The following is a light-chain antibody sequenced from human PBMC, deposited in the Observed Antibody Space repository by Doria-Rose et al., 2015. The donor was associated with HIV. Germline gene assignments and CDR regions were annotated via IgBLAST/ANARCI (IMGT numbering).Light chain of an antibody. J-gene: IGKJ5*01. Sequence: IQVTQSPSSLSASVGDRVTITCRASQGISSSLAWYQQIPGKAPNLLISDASSLPSGVPSRFSGSGSGTDFTLTISSLQPKDFATYYCQQFQSYPITFGQGARLEIK. V-gene: IGKV1-13*02. CDR2: DAS. CDR3: QQFQSYPIT. CDR1: QGISSS.